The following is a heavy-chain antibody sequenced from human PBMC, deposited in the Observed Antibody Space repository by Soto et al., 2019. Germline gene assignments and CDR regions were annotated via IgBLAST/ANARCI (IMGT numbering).Heavy chain of an antibody. CDR2: ISGSGGST. V-gene: IGHV3-23*01. Sequence: EVQLLESGGGLVQPGGSLRLSCAASGFTFSSYAMSWVRQAPGKGLEWVSAISGSGGSTYYADSVKGRFTISRDNSNNTLYRQMTSLRAEDTAVYYCAKDGGVAPLFIWGQGTMVTVSS. CDR1: GFTFSSYA. J-gene: IGHJ3*02. CDR3: AKDGGVAPLFI. D-gene: IGHD3-16*01.